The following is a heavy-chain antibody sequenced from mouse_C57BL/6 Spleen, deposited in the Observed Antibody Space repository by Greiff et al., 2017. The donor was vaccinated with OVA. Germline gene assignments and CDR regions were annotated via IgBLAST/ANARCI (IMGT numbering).Heavy chain of an antibody. Sequence: VKLMESGAELVKPGASVKISCKASGYAFSSYWMNWVKQRPGKGLEWIGQIYPGDGDTNYNGKFKGKATLTADKSSSTAYMQLSSLTSEDAAVYFCARGGYGNYDAMDYWGQGTSVTVSS. CDR2: IYPGDGDT. D-gene: IGHD2-1*01. CDR3: ARGGYGNYDAMDY. J-gene: IGHJ4*01. V-gene: IGHV1-80*01. CDR1: GYAFSSYW.